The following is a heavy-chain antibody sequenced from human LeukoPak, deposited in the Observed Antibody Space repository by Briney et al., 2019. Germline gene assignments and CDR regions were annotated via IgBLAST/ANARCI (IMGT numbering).Heavy chain of an antibody. J-gene: IGHJ6*02. CDR2: ISSSSSYI. V-gene: IGHV3-21*01. D-gene: IGHD3-9*01. Sequence: PGGSLRPSCAASGFTLSSYSMNWVRQAPGKGLEWVSSISSSSSYIYYADSVKGRFTISRDNAKNSLHLQMNSLRAEDTAVYYCARDGANYDILTGPADYYYYGMDVWGQGTTVTVSS. CDR1: GFTLSSYS. CDR3: ARDGANYDILTGPADYYYYGMDV.